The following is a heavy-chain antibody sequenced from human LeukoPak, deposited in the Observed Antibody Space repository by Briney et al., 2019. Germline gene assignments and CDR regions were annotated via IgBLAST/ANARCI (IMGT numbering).Heavy chain of an antibody. CDR2: IWYDGSNK. CDR1: GFTFSSYG. D-gene: IGHD5-18*01. V-gene: IGHV3-33*01. Sequence: GGSLRLSCAASGFTFSSYGMHWVRKAPGKGLEGGAVIWYDGSNKYCADSVKGRFTISRDNSKNTLYLQMNSLRAEDTAVYYCVRVTHSSYSYGYGHGDYWGQGTLVTVSS. J-gene: IGHJ4*02. CDR3: VRVTHSSYSYGYGHGDY.